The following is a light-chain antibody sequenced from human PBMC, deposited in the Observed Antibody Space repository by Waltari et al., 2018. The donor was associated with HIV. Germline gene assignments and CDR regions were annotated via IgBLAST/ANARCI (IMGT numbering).Light chain of an antibody. CDR3: LLYFYGIYI. CDR2: SGV. J-gene: IGLJ2*01. V-gene: IGLV7-43*01. CDR1: TGLVSNNNY. Sequence: VVTQEPSVSVSPGGTVTLTCSSDTGLVSNNNYHNWLQQKPGQSPKALIYSGVKTHAWTPPHISASLVGGNATLTFSDVRPDDEADYFCLLYFYGIYIFGGGTRLTVL.